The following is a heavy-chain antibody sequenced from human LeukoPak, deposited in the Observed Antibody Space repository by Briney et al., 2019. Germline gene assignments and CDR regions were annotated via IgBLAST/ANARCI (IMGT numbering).Heavy chain of an antibody. J-gene: IGHJ3*02. V-gene: IGHV1-2*02. CDR1: GYTFTGYY. Sequence: ASVKVSCKASGYTFTGYYMHWVRQAPGQGLEWMGWINPNSGGTNYAQKFQGRVTMTTDTSTSTAYMELRSLRSDDTAVYYCARDLRYYDFWSAQSERAFDIWGQGTMVTVSS. D-gene: IGHD3-3*01. CDR3: ARDLRYYDFWSAQSERAFDI. CDR2: INPNSGGT.